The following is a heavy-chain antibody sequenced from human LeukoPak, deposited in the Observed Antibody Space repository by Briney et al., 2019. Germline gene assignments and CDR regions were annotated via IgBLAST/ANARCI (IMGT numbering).Heavy chain of an antibody. V-gene: IGHV1-24*01. Sequence: GASVKVPCKVSGYSLTDLNILWVRQAPGKGLECMGGFDPEQAKTVYTEKFQGRVTMTEDPSTDTAYMELSSLRSEDTAVYFCATRSGDFWSGYEIWGQGTVVTVS. CDR1: GYSLTDLN. D-gene: IGHD3-3*01. CDR3: ATRSGDFWSGYEI. CDR2: FDPEQAKT. J-gene: IGHJ4*02.